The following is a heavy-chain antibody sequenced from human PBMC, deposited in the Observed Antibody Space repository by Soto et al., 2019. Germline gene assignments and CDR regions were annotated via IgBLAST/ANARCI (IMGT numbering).Heavy chain of an antibody. D-gene: IGHD2-2*01. CDR1: GGSISSGGYY. CDR3: ARVGSIVPAAMPVDY. V-gene: IGHV4-31*03. Sequence: SETLSLTCTVSGGSISSGGYYWSWIRQHPGKGLEWIGYIYYSGSTYYNPSLKSRVTISVDTSKNQFSLKLSSVTAADTAVYYCARVGSIVPAAMPVDYWGQGTLVTVSS. J-gene: IGHJ4*02. CDR2: IYYSGST.